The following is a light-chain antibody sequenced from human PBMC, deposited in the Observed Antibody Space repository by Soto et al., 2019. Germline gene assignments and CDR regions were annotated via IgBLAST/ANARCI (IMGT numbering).Light chain of an antibody. CDR3: SSHGGSNNCSV. J-gene: IGLJ1*01. CDR2: DVS. Sequence: QSALTQPPSASGSPGQSITISCTGTSSNFGAYNYVSWYQQHPGKAPKIIIHDVSKRPSGVPDRFSASKSGNTASLTVSGLQAEDEADYYCSSHGGSNNCSVFGTGTKLTVL. CDR1: SSNFGAYNY. V-gene: IGLV2-8*01.